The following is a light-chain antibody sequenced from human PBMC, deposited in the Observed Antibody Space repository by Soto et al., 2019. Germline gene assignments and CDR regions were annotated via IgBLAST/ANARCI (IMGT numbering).Light chain of an antibody. Sequence: EIVLTQSPGTLSLSPGERATLFCRATQYITNSQLAWYQQKPGQAPRLLIFGAFNRATGIPDRLSGSGSGTDFTLTITRLEPEDFAVYYCQQWASSPRTFGRGTTVEIK. V-gene: IGKV3-20*01. CDR2: GAF. J-gene: IGKJ1*01. CDR3: QQWASSPRT. CDR1: QYITNSQ.